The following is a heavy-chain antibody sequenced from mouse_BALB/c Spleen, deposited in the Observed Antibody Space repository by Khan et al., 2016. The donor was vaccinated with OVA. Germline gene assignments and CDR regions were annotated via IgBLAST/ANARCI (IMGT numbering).Heavy chain of an antibody. CDR2: ISDGGTYT. Sequence: EVELVESGGGLVKPGGSLKLSCAASGFIFSDYYMYWVRQTPEKRLEWVATISDGGTYTYYLDSVMGRFTISRDDAKNNLYLQMSSLKAEDTAIYYCERVYYGDPFAYWGQGTLVAVSA. J-gene: IGHJ3*01. D-gene: IGHD2-13*01. CDR1: GFIFSDYY. V-gene: IGHV5-4*02. CDR3: ERVYYGDPFAY.